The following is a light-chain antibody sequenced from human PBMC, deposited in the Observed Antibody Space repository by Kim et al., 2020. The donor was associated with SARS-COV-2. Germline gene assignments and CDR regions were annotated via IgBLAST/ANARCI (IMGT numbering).Light chain of an antibody. CDR2: DGS. CDR1: QSVSRW. V-gene: IGKV1-5*01. Sequence: DIQMTQSPSTLSASVGDRVTLTCRASQSVSRWLAWYQQKPGKAPTLLIYDGSNLQSGVPSRFSGSGSGTEFTLTISSLQPDDFAIYYCQLRQTFGQGTKVDIK. J-gene: IGKJ1*01. CDR3: QLRQT.